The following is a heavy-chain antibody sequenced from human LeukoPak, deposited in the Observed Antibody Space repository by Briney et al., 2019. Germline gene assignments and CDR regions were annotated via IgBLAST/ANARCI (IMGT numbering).Heavy chain of an antibody. J-gene: IGHJ4*02. Sequence: SETLSLTCTVSGGSISSSSYYWGWIRQPPGKGLEWIGSIYYSGSTYYNPSLKSRVTISVDTSKNQFSLKLSSVTAADTAVYYCARHDSXXWSHSPYYFDYWGQGTLVTV. D-gene: IGHD6-13*01. V-gene: IGHV4-39*01. CDR3: ARHDSXXWSHSPYYFDY. CDR2: IYYSGST. CDR1: GGSISSSSYY.